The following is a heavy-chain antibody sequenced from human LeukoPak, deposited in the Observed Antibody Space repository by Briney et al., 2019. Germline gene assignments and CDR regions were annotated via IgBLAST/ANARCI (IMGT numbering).Heavy chain of an antibody. V-gene: IGHV1-18*01. Sequence: ASVKVSCKASGYTFTSYGTTWVRQAPGQGLEWMGWISAYNGNTHYAQELQGRVTMTTDTSTSTAYMELRSLRSDDTAVYYCARARYSSGWYVYWGQGTLVTVSS. CDR3: ARARYSSGWYVY. CDR1: GYTFTSYG. D-gene: IGHD6-19*01. J-gene: IGHJ4*02. CDR2: ISAYNGNT.